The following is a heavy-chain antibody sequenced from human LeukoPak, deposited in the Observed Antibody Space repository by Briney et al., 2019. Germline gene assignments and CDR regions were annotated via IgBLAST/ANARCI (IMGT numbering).Heavy chain of an antibody. CDR1: GYTFITYG. V-gene: IGHV1-18*01. CDR2: ISGYNGHT. D-gene: IGHD2-15*01. Sequence: ASVEVSCKASGYTFITYGFSWVRQAPGQGLEWMGWISGYNGHTNYAQNFQGRVSMTTDTSTNTAYMELRSLRSDDTAVYYCARNCRGDICNNNFGMDVWGQGTTVTVSS. J-gene: IGHJ6*02. CDR3: ARNCRGDICNNNFGMDV.